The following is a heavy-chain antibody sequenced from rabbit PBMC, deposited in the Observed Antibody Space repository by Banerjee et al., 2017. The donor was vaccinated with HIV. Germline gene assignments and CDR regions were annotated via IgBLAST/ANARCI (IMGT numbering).Heavy chain of an antibody. CDR1: GFSFSSSYY. J-gene: IGHJ4*01. CDR3: ARDDYAGSSYYTGGYYFNL. D-gene: IGHD8-1*01. Sequence: QEQLEESGGDLVKPEGSLTLTCTASGFSFSSSYYMCWVRQAPGKGLEWIGCIYAGSSGSTYYASWAKGRFTIPKTSSTTVTLQMTSLTAADTATYFCARDDYAGSSYYTGGYYFNLWGPGTLVTVS. V-gene: IGHV1S45*01. CDR2: IYAGSSGST.